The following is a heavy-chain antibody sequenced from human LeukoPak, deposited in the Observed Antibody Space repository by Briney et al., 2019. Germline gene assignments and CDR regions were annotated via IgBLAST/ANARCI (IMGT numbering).Heavy chain of an antibody. CDR1: GYTFTSYY. CDR3: ARVTAAETLFNLQGGPFDY. Sequence: ASVKVSCKASGYTFTSYYMHWVRQAPGQGLEWMGIINPSGGSTSYAQKFQGRVTMTRDTSTSTVYMELSSLRSEDTAVYYCARVTAAETLFNLQGGPFDYWGQGTLVTVSS. V-gene: IGHV1-46*01. CDR2: INPSGGST. J-gene: IGHJ4*02. D-gene: IGHD6-13*01.